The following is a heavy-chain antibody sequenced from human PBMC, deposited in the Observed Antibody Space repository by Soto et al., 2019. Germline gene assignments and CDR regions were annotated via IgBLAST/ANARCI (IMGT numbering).Heavy chain of an antibody. J-gene: IGHJ4*02. D-gene: IGHD2-15*01. CDR3: AADLVGAAGPHDFAY. Sequence: QVQLVQSGTEVVKPGSSVKVSCKTSVATFSSYAITWVRQAPGQGLEWMGGIIPLFGTSTYAQKFQGRVAIAAGASANTAHIQLSSLRSEDTALYYCAADLVGAAGPHDFAYGDQGVVVIVSS. CDR2: IIPLFGTS. V-gene: IGHV1-69*13. CDR1: VATFSSYA.